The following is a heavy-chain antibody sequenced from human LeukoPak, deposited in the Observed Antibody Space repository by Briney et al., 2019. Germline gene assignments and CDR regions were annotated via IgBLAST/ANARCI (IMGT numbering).Heavy chain of an antibody. D-gene: IGHD4-17*01. CDR2: INPNSGGT. CDR1: GYTFTGYY. V-gene: IGHV1-2*02. CDR3: ARDFLVRSKLTTVTPGKLGYYYYYYMDV. J-gene: IGHJ6*03. Sequence: ASVKVSCKASGYTFTGYYMHWVRQAPGQGLEWMGWINPNSGGTNYAQKFQGRVTMTRDTSISTAYMELSRLRSDDTAVYYCARDFLVRSKLTTVTPGKLGYYYYYYMDVWGKGTTVTVSS.